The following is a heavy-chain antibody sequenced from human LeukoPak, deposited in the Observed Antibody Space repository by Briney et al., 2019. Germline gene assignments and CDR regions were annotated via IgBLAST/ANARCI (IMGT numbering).Heavy chain of an antibody. V-gene: IGHV3-23*01. D-gene: IGHD6-19*01. J-gene: IGHJ4*02. CDR3: ARRSGIAVAGAFDY. CDR2: ISGSGGST. Sequence: AGGSLRLSCTASGFTFGDYAVSWVRQAPGKGLEWVSGISGSGGSTYYADSVKGRFTISRDNSKNTLYLQMNSLRAEDTAVYYCARRSGIAVAGAFDYWGQGTLVTVSS. CDR1: GFTFGDYA.